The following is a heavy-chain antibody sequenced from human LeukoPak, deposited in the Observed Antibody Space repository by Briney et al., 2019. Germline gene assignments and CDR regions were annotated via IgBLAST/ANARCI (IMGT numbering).Heavy chain of an antibody. CDR1: GFTVSSNY. Sequence: GGSLRLSRAASGFTVSSNYMSWVRQAPGKGLEWVSAISGSGGSTYYADSVKGRFTISRDNSKNTLYLQMNSLRAEDTAVYYCAKRGIAVAGTWYFDLWGRGTLVTVSS. V-gene: IGHV3-23*01. D-gene: IGHD6-19*01. J-gene: IGHJ2*01. CDR2: ISGSGGST. CDR3: AKRGIAVAGTWYFDL.